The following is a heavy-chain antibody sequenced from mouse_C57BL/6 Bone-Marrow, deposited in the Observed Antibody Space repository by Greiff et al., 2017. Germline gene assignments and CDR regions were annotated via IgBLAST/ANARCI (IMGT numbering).Heavy chain of an antibody. V-gene: IGHV5-2*01. CDR1: EYEFPSYD. D-gene: IGHD1-1*01. Sequence: EVQLVESGGGLVPPGESLKLSCESTEYEFPSYDMSWVRQTPEKRLELVAAINSDGGSTYYPDTMERRFIISRDHTNQTMYLQMSSLRSENTGLYYGARHTTVVATNYYAMDYWGQGTSVTVSS. CDR2: INSDGGST. J-gene: IGHJ4*01. CDR3: ARHTTVVATNYYAMDY.